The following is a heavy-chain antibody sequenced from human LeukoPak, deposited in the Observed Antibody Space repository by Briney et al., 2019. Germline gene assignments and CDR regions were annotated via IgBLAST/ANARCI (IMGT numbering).Heavy chain of an antibody. CDR3: ARLPVAARHNYYYGMDV. D-gene: IGHD6-6*01. CDR2: TSGSGTNA. J-gene: IGHJ6*02. V-gene: IGHV3-23*01. CDR1: GFTFANYA. Sequence: GGSLRLSCAASGFTFANYAMTWVRQAPGKGLEWVSVTSGSGTNAYYADSVKGRFTISRDNRKNILYLDMNTLRAEDTAVYYCARLPVAARHNYYYGMDVWGQGTTVTVSS.